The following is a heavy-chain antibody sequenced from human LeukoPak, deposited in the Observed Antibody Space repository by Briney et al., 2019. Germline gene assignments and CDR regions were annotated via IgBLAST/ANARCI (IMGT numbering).Heavy chain of an antibody. CDR2: IYSSGST. CDR3: ARSDGYGLVGI. V-gene: IGHV4-39*07. D-gene: IGHD5-18*01. J-gene: IGHJ3*02. CDR1: GASINSGSNY. Sequence: SETLSLTCRVSGASINSGSNYWGWLRQPPGKTLEWIGSIYSSGSTYYNPSLKSRVIIMIDTPKNHFSLTLSSVTAADTAVYYCARSDGYGLVGIWGQGTMVTASS.